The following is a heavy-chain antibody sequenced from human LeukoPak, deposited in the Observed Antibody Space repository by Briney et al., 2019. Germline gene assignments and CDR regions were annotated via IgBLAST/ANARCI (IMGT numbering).Heavy chain of an antibody. V-gene: IGHV3-53*01. Sequence: GGSLRLSCAASGFNVSHNYLSWVRQAPGKGLEWVSVMYSGGSTFYADSVKGRFTVSRDNSKNTLYLQMNSLRAEDTAVYYCAKGPYWGQGTLVTVSS. J-gene: IGHJ4*02. CDR2: MYSGGST. CDR3: AKGPY. CDR1: GFNVSHNY.